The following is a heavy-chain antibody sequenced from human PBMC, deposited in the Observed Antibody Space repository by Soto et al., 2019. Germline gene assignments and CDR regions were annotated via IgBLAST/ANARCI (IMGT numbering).Heavy chain of an antibody. J-gene: IGHJ4*02. CDR3: AREGQLGY. D-gene: IGHD6-6*01. Sequence: ASVKVSCKASGYTFTSYAIHWVRQAPGQRLEWMGWINAGNSDTKYSQKFQGRVTITSDTSASTAYMELSSLKSEDTAVYYCAREGQLGYWGQGTPVTVSS. V-gene: IGHV1-3*01. CDR2: INAGNSDT. CDR1: GYTFTSYA.